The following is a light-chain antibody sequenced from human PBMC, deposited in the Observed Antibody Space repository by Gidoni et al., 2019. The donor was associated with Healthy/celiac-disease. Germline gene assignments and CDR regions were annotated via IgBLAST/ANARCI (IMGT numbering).Light chain of an antibody. CDR3: MQALQTRS. V-gene: IGKV2-28*01. Sequence: DLVMTQSPLSLPVTPGEPASISCRSSQSLLHSNGYNYLDWYLQKPGQSPQLLIYLGSNRASGVSDRFSGSGSGTDFTLKSSRVEAEDVGVYYCMQALQTRSFGPGTKVDIK. CDR2: LGS. J-gene: IGKJ3*01. CDR1: QSLLHSNGYNY.